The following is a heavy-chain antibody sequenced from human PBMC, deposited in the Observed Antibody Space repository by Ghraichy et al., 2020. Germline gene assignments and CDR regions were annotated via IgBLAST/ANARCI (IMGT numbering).Heavy chain of an antibody. CDR3: ARETAAAGAFDY. CDR2: IYHSGST. D-gene: IGHD6-13*01. J-gene: IGHJ4*02. Sequence: LSLTCTVSGYSISSGYYWGWIRQPPGKGLEWIGSIYHSGSTYYNPSLKSRVTISVDTSKNQFSLKLSSVTAADTAVYYCARETAAAGAFDYWGQGTLVTVSS. CDR1: GYSISSGYY. V-gene: IGHV4-38-2*02.